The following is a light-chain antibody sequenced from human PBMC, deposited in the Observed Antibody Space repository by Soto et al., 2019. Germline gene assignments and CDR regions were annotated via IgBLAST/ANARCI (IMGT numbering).Light chain of an antibody. V-gene: IGKV1-5*01. CDR2: TAS. CDR3: QEYNNYWR. CDR1: QTISRW. J-gene: IGKJ1*01. Sequence: DSRITQSPSTLSASVADTVTITCRASQTISRWLACYQQKPGKAPRLLIYTASTFESRFPSRLRASTCGSEFNLTIRSLQPDDFATYYCQEYNNYWRFGRGTK.